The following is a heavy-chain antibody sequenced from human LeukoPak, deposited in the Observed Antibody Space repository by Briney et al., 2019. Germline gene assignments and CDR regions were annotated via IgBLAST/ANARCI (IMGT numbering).Heavy chain of an antibody. Sequence: GGSLRLSCAASGFTFSSYSMNWVRQAPGKGLEWVSSISGSGGNIYYADSVKGRFTISRDNSKNTLYLQMKSLRDDDTVVYYCAKSRSGYALFDYWGQGTLVTVSS. CDR1: GFTFSSYS. V-gene: IGHV3-23*01. J-gene: IGHJ4*02. CDR2: ISGSGGNI. D-gene: IGHD5-12*01. CDR3: AKSRSGYALFDY.